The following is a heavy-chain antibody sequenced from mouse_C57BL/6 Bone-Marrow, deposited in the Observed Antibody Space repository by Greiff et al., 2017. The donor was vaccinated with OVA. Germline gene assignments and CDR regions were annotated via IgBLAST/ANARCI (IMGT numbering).Heavy chain of an antibody. CDR3: ARGGYYYYGSRGSWFAY. D-gene: IGHD1-1*01. V-gene: IGHV1-64*01. Sequence: QVQLQQSGAELVKPGASVKLSCKASGYTFTSYWMHWVKQRPGQGLEWIGMIHPNSGSTNYNEKFKSKATLTVDKSSSTAYMQLSSLTSEDSAVYYCARGGYYYYGSRGSWFAYWGQGTLVTVSA. J-gene: IGHJ3*01. CDR1: GYTFTSYW. CDR2: IHPNSGST.